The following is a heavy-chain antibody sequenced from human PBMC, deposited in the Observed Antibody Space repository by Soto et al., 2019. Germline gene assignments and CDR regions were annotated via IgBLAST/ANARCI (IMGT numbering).Heavy chain of an antibody. CDR1: GGSFSGYY. Sequence: QVQLQQWGAGLLKPSETLSLTCAVQGGSFSGYYWSWIRQPPGKGLEWIGEINHSGSTNYNPSLKSRVTISVDTSKNQFSLKLSSVTAADTAVYYCARLLITMVRGVNPWGEGTLVTVSS. V-gene: IGHV4-34*01. CDR2: INHSGST. J-gene: IGHJ5*02. CDR3: ARLLITMVRGVNP. D-gene: IGHD3-10*01.